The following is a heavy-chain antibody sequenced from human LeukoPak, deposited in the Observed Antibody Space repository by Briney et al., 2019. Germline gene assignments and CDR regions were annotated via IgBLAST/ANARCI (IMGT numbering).Heavy chain of an antibody. CDR3: ARCSAYDILTGYYDY. CDR2: INPNSGGT. D-gene: IGHD3-9*01. J-gene: IGHJ4*02. CDR1: GYTLTGYY. Sequence: ASVKVSCKASGYTLTGYYMHWVRQAPGQGLEWMGWINPNSGGTNYAQKFQGRVTMTRDTSISTAYMELSRLRSDDTAVYYCARCSAYDILTGYYDYWGQGTLVTVSS. V-gene: IGHV1-2*02.